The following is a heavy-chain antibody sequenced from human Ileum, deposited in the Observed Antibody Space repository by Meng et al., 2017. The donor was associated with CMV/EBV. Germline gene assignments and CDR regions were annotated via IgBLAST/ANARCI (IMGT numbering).Heavy chain of an antibody. CDR2: ISSSSSYI. CDR3: ARDRTVNVVVPAAIRTGRDYYGMDV. CDR1: GFTFSSDS. J-gene: IGHJ6*02. Sequence: SCAASGFTFSSDSMNWVRQAPGKGLEWVSSISSSSSYIYYADSVKGRFTISRDNAKNSLYLQMNSLRAEDTAVYYCARDRTVNVVVPAAIRTGRDYYGMDVWGQGTTVTVSS. V-gene: IGHV3-21*01. D-gene: IGHD2-2*02.